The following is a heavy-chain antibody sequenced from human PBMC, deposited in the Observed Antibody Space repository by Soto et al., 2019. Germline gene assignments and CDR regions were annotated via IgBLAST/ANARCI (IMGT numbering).Heavy chain of an antibody. D-gene: IGHD3-22*01. CDR1: GFTFSKYA. CDR3: AKDRVFNDSSGYYSILTDS. Sequence: GGSLRLSCAASGFTFSKYAMTWARQAPGKGLDWVSAISSNGAGTYYVDSVKGRFTVSRDNSKNTLYLQMHSLRAEDTAVYYCAKDRVFNDSSGYYSILTDSRAQRTVVTGSS. CDR2: ISSNGAGT. V-gene: IGHV3-23*01. J-gene: IGHJ4*02.